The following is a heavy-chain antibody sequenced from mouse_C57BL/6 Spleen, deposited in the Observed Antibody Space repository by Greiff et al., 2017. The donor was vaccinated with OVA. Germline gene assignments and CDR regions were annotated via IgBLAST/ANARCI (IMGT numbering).Heavy chain of an antibody. D-gene: IGHD3-2*02. CDR3: ASVEQLMLRGDD. J-gene: IGHJ2*01. V-gene: IGHV1-55*01. CDR2: IYPGSGST. Sequence: QVQLQQPGAELVKPGASVKMSCKASGYTFTSYWITWVKQRPGQGLEWIGDIYPGSGSTNYNEKFKSKAKLTVDTSCSTAYMQRSSLSSEDSAVYYCASVEQLMLRGDDWGQGTTLTVSS. CDR1: GYTFTSYW.